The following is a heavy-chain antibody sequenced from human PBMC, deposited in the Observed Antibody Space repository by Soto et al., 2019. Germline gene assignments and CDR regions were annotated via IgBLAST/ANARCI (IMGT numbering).Heavy chain of an antibody. D-gene: IGHD3-22*01. CDR3: ARDRGTYYYDSSGYCPDY. J-gene: IGHJ4*02. CDR1: GLPLSTSS. V-gene: IGHV3-74*01. CDR2: INSHTSST. Sequence: GGSLRLSCAAFGLPLSTSSMNWVRQAPGRGLVWISRINSHTSSTGYADSVKGRFTISRDNAKNTLYLQMNSLRAEDTAVYYCARDRGTYYYDSSGYCPDYWGQGTLVTVSS.